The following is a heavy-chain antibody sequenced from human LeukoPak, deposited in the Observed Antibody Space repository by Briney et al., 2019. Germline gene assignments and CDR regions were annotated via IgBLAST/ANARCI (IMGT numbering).Heavy chain of an antibody. CDR1: GFTFSSHS. J-gene: IGHJ4*02. CDR3: ARELNWVVTRRGVDY. Sequence: GGSLRLSCAASGFTFSSHSMNWVRQAPGKGLEWVSSISSSSSYIYYADSVKGRFTISRDNAKNSLYLQMNSLRAEDTAVYYCARELNWVVTRRGVDYWGQGTLVTVSS. D-gene: IGHD4-23*01. V-gene: IGHV3-21*01. CDR2: ISSSSSYI.